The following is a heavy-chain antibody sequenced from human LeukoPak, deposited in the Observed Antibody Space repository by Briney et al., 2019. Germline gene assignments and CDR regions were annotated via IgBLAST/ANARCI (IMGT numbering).Heavy chain of an antibody. CDR2: IYYSGST. D-gene: IGHD4-23*01. J-gene: IGHJ6*03. CDR1: GGSISSGGYY. V-gene: IGHV4-31*03. CDR3: ARGTTVEPPYYYYMDV. Sequence: PSQTLSLTCTVSGGSISSGGYYWSWIRQHPGKGLEWIGYIYYSGSTYYNPSLKSRVTISVDTSKNQFSLKLSSVTAADTAEYYCARGTTVEPPYYYYMDVWGKGTTATVSS.